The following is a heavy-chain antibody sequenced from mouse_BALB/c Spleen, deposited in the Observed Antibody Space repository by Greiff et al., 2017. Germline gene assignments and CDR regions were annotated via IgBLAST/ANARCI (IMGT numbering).Heavy chain of an antibody. CDR2: IDPANGNT. J-gene: IGHJ4*01. D-gene: IGHD1-1*01. CDR3: ARSLTTSYAMDY. Sequence: VQLKESGAELVKPGASVKLSCTASGFNIKDTYMHWVKQRPEQGLEWIGRIDPANGNTKYDPKFQGKATITADTSSNTAYLQLSSLTSEDTAVYYCARSLTTSYAMDYWGQGTSVTVSS. V-gene: IGHV14-3*02. CDR1: GFNIKDTY.